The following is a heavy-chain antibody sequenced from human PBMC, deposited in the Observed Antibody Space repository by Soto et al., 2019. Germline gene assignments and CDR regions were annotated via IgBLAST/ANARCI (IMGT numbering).Heavy chain of an antibody. CDR3: ARDRGGDYDFWSGPSYNWFDP. CDR2: IYYSGST. Sequence: QVQLQESGPGLVKPSQTLSLTCTVSGGSISSGGYYWSWIRQHPGKGLEWIGYIYYSGSTYYNPSLKSRVTISVDTSKNQFSLKLSSVTAADTAVYYCARDRGGDYDFWSGPSYNWFDPWGQGTPVTVSS. CDR1: GGSISSGGYY. D-gene: IGHD3-3*01. V-gene: IGHV4-31*03. J-gene: IGHJ5*02.